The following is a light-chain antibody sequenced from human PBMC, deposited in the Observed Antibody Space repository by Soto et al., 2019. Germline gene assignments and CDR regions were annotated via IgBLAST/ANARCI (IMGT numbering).Light chain of an antibody. V-gene: IGKV1-27*01. J-gene: IGKJ3*01. CDR3: QRYHSALLT. CDR1: QDIRKY. CDR2: AAS. Sequence: DTQMTQSPSSLSASVGDRVTMTCRASQDIRKYVAWYQQKPGEVPKLLIYAASTLQSGVPARFSGGGFVTDYTLTISSLRPEDVATYYCQRYHSALLTFGPGTKVDLK.